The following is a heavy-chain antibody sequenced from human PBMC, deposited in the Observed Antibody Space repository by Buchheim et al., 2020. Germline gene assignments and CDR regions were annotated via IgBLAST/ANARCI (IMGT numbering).Heavy chain of an antibody. Sequence: EVQLVQSGAEVKKPGESLRISCKGSAYTFTNYRINWVRQMPGKGLEWMGIIYPGDSDTRYSPSFQGQVTISADKSINTAYLQWSSLKASDTAMYYCARRPPASSSWDYWGQGAL. CDR1: AYTFTNYR. V-gene: IGHV5-51*01. J-gene: IGHJ4*02. D-gene: IGHD6-13*01. CDR3: ARRPPASSSWDY. CDR2: IYPGDSDT.